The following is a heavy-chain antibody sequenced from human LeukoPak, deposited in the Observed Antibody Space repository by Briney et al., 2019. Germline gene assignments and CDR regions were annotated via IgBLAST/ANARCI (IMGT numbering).Heavy chain of an antibody. V-gene: IGHV3-23*01. CDR1: GFTFSSYA. D-gene: IGHD1-26*01. J-gene: IGHJ4*02. CDR3: AKDRSIGTYYTFDH. Sequence: AGGSLRLSCAASGFTFSSYAMTWVRQAPGKGLEWVATISGSGVMTYYADSVKGRFTVSGDNSKNTLYLQMSSLTAADTAVYYCAKDRSIGTYYTFDHWGQGTLVTVSS. CDR2: ISGSGVMT.